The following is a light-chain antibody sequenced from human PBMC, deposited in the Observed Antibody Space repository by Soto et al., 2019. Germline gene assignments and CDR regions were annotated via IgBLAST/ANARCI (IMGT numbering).Light chain of an antibody. CDR1: SSDVGGYNY. CDR3: SSYSSSSSVV. J-gene: IGLJ2*01. Sequence: QSALTQPASVSGSPGQSVTISCTGTSSDVGGYNYVSWYQQPPGKAPKLMIYDVSNRPSGVSNRFSGSKSGNTASLTISGLEDEDEGDYYCSSYSSSSSVVFGGGTQLTVL. V-gene: IGLV2-14*03. CDR2: DVS.